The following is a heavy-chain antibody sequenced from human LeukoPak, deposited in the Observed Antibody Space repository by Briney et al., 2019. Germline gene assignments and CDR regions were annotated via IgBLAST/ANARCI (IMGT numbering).Heavy chain of an antibody. J-gene: IGHJ5*02. CDR2: IYYSGST. V-gene: IGHV4-59*12. CDR3: ARLGYGSGSRNWFDP. Sequence: SETLSLTCTVSGGSISSYYWSWIRQPPGKGLEWIGSIYYSGSTYYNPSLKSRVTISVDTSKNQFSLKLSSVTAADTAVYYCARLGYGSGSRNWFDPWGQGTLVTVSS. CDR1: GGSISSYY. D-gene: IGHD3-10*01.